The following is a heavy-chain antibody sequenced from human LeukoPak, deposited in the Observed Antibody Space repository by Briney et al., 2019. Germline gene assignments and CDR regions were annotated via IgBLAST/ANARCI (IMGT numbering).Heavy chain of an antibody. J-gene: IGHJ4*02. CDR1: GYTFTGYY. V-gene: IGHV1-2*02. CDR2: INPNSGGT. Sequence: ASVKVSCKASGYTFTGYYMHWVRQAPGQGLEWKGWINPNSGGTNYAQKFQGRVTMTRDTSISTAYMELSRLRSDDKAVYYCAMRYCSGGSCHTDQFDYWGQGSLVTVSS. CDR3: AMRYCSGGSCHTDQFDY. D-gene: IGHD2-15*01.